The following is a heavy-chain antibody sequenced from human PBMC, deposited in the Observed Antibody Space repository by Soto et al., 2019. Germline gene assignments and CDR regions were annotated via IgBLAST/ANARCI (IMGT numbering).Heavy chain of an antibody. CDR3: ARHVTRLNGCSPDH. CDR1: GFTYADYW. J-gene: IGHJ6*01. Sequence: PGESLRMSFEGAGFTYADYWIGWVREMAGKGREWMWIVCPSESDTRYSPSFEGQVTISADKSSSTAYLQWSSLKVSDTAIYFCARHVTRLNGCSPDHRG. D-gene: IGHD2-15*01. V-gene: IGHV5-51*01. CDR2: VCPSESDT.